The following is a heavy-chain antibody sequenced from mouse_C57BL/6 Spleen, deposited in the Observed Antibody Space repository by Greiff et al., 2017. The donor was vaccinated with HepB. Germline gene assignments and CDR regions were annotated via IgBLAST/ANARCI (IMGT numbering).Heavy chain of an antibody. CDR1: GYTFTSYW. Sequence: QVQLQQPGAELVKPGASVKMSCKASGYTFTSYWITWVKQRPGQGLEWIGDIYPGSGSTNYNEKFKSKATLTVDTSSSTAYMQLSSLTSEDSAVYYCARYCGSSYEGYFDCWGQGTTLTVSS. CDR2: IYPGSGST. J-gene: IGHJ2*01. D-gene: IGHD1-1*01. V-gene: IGHV1-55*01. CDR3: ARYCGSSYEGYFDC.